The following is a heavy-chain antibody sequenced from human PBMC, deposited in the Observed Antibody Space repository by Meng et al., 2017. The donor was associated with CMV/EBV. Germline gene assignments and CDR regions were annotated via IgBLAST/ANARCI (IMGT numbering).Heavy chain of an antibody. Sequence: ESLKISCAASGFTFSSYSMNWVRQAPGKGLEWVSSISSSSSYIYYADSVKGRFTISRDNAKNSLYLQMNSLRAEDTAVYYCARDLAAGTRIFDYWGQGTLVTVSS. CDR2: ISSSSSYI. CDR1: GFTFSSYS. V-gene: IGHV3-21*01. D-gene: IGHD6-13*01. CDR3: ARDLAAGTRIFDY. J-gene: IGHJ4*02.